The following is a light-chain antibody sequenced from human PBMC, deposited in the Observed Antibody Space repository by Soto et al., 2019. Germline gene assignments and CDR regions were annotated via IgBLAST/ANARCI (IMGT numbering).Light chain of an antibody. V-gene: IGKV3-20*01. Sequence: EIVLTQSPGTRSLYPGERANLSCRASQSVSNSHLAWHQQKPGQAPRLLIFGVSSRAAGIPDRFSGSGSGTDFTLTISRLEPEDYAVYYCQQYDKSPLTFGGGTKVDIK. J-gene: IGKJ4*01. CDR3: QQYDKSPLT. CDR2: GVS. CDR1: QSVSNSH.